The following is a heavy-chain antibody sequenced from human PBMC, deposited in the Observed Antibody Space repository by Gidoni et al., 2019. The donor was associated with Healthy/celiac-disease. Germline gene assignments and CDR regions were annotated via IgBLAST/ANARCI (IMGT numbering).Heavy chain of an antibody. CDR3: ARELMTTVTRGWFDP. V-gene: IGHV1-2*02. CDR1: GYTFTGYY. CDR2: INPNSGGT. Sequence: QVQLVQSGAEVKKPGASVKVSCTASGYTFTGYYMHWVRQAPGQGLEWMGWINPNSGGTNYAQKFQGRVTMTRDTSISTAYMELSRLRSDDTAVYYCARELMTTVTRGWFDPWGQGTLVTVSS. D-gene: IGHD4-17*01. J-gene: IGHJ5*02.